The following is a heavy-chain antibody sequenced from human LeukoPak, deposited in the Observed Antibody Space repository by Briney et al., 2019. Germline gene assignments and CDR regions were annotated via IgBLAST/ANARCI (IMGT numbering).Heavy chain of an antibody. CDR1: GVSVSSNY. J-gene: IGHJ4*02. Sequence: AGGSLRLSCAASGVSVSSNYLTWVRQAPGKGLECVSVLSSGASPFYADSVKGRFTISRDNSKNTLYLQMNSLRAEDTAVYYCAKDQWSFSYFDYWGQGTLVTVSS. V-gene: IGHV3-53*01. CDR2: LSSGASP. CDR3: AKDQWSFSYFDY. D-gene: IGHD1-26*01.